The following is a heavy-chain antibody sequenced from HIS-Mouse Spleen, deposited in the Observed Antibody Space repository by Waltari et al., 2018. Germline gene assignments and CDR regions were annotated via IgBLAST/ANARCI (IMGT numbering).Heavy chain of an antibody. V-gene: IGHV4-39*07. CDR1: GGSISSNSYY. J-gene: IGHJ2*01. Sequence: QLQLPESGPGLVKPSETLSLTCPVPGGSISSNSYYWGWIRQPPGKGLEWIGSIYYSGSTYYNPSLKSRVTISVDTSKNQFSLKLSSVTAADTAVYYCAREIPYSSSWYDWYFDLWGRGTLDTVSS. CDR3: AREIPYSSSWYDWYFDL. CDR2: IYYSGST. D-gene: IGHD6-13*01.